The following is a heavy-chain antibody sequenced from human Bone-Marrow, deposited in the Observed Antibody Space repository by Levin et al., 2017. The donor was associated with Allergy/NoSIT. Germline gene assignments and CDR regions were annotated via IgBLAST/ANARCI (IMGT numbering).Heavy chain of an antibody. D-gene: IGHD6-19*01. V-gene: IGHV4-30-4*01. CDR2: IHYSGRT. CDR3: ARVRRGTGWPHDY. CDR1: DVSINTEGYY. Sequence: SETLSLSCTVSDVSINTEGYYWSWVRQPPGKGLDWIGYIHYSGRTYYAPSLESRVSISLDTSKNQFSLMLYSVSAADTAVYFCARVRRGTGWPHDYWGQGTRVIVSS. J-gene: IGHJ4*02.